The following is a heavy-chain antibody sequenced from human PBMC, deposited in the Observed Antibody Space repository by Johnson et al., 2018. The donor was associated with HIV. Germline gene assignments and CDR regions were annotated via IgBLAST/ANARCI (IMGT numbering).Heavy chain of an antibody. CDR2: ISYDGSNE. V-gene: IGHV3-30*14. Sequence: QMQLVESGGGVVQPGRSLRLSCAASGFTFSNYAVHWVRQAPGKGLEWVAVISYDGSNEYYADSVKGRFTISRDNSKNTLYLQMNSLRAEDTALYYCAREGQEPPVQKDAFDIWGQGTMVTVSS. J-gene: IGHJ3*02. D-gene: IGHD1-14*01. CDR3: AREGQEPPVQKDAFDI. CDR1: GFTFSNYA.